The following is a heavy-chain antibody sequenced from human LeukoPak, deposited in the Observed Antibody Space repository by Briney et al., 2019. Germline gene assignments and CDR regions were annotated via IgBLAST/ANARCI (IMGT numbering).Heavy chain of an antibody. V-gene: IGHV1-18*01. J-gene: IGHJ3*02. CDR2: SSVINNANT. CDR3: SREFPFCGADCFSGVFDI. CDR1: GYTSNSNG. D-gene: IGHD2-21*02. Sequence: ASVKVSCKASGYTSNSNGINWVRQAPGQWLELMGWSSVINNANTRYAQNFQGRLTVTTDTSTTTAYMELRSLRSDDTAVYYCSREFPFCGADCFSGVFDIWGQGTMVTVS.